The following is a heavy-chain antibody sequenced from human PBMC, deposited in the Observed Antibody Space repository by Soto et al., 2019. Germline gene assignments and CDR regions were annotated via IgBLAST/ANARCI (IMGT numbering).Heavy chain of an antibody. CDR1: GDTFNIYG. CDR3: ARGRVPKSSGFFPFDY. CDR2: ISAFNGKT. J-gene: IGHJ4*01. Sequence: QIQLVQSGAEVKKPGASVKVSCKASGDTFNIYGINWVRQAPGQGLEWMGWISAFNGKTNYAQNVQDRVTMTTDTSTSTAYVGLGRLRSDDTAVYYGARGRVPKSSGFFPFDYWGYGTLVTVSS. V-gene: IGHV1-18*01. D-gene: IGHD3-22*01.